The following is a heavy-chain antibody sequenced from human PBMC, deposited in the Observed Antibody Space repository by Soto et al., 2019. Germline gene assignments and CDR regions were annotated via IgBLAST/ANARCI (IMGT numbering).Heavy chain of an antibody. Sequence: QVHLVQSGAEVKKPGASVKVSCKASGYTFTSYGITWVRQAPGQGLEGMGWISAHNGNTDYAQKLQGRVIVTRDTSTSTAYMELRSLRSDDTAVYYCARGRYGDYWGQGALDTVSS. D-gene: IGHD1-1*01. CDR3: ARGRYGDY. V-gene: IGHV1-18*01. CDR1: GYTFTSYG. J-gene: IGHJ4*02. CDR2: ISAHNGNT.